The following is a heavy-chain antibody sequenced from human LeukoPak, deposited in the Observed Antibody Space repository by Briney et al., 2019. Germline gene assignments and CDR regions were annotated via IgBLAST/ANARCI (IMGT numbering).Heavy chain of an antibody. J-gene: IGHJ3*02. CDR1: GYSFASFY. CDR3: ARGPARPDGGAFDI. Sequence: ASVKVSCKASGYSFASFYMHWVRQAPGEGLEWMGIINPSGGSTSYAQKFQGRVTMTRDTSISTAYMELSRLRSDDTAVYYCARGPARPDGGAFDIWGQGTMVTVSS. V-gene: IGHV1-46*01. CDR2: INPSGGST. D-gene: IGHD1-14*01.